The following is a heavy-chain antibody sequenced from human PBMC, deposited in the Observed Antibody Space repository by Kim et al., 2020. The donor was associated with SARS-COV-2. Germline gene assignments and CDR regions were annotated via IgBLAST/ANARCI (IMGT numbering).Heavy chain of an antibody. V-gene: IGHV3-23*01. CDR3: AKGKSKSYPYVMDV. CDR2: IGGNGLNT. J-gene: IGHJ6*02. Sequence: GGSLRLSCAASGFALSNYAMNWVRQAPGRGLEWVSGIGGNGLNTYYADSVRGRFTISRDNSKNTPYLQMNSLRAGDTAIFYCAKGKSKSYPYVMDVGGPG. CDR1: GFALSNYA. D-gene: IGHD2-2*02.